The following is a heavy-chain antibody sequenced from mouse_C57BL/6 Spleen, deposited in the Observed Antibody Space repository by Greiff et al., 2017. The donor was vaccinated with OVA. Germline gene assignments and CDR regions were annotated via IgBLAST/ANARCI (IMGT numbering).Heavy chain of an antibody. CDR3: ALITTVVATRYFDY. D-gene: IGHD1-1*01. Sequence: QVQLKQPGAELVKPGASVKLSCKASGYTFTSYWMQWVKQRPGQGLEWIGEIDPSDSYTNYNQKFKGKATLTVDTSSSTAYMQLSSLTSEDSAVYYCALITTVVATRYFDYWGQGTTLTVSS. CDR1: GYTFTSYW. CDR2: IDPSDSYT. J-gene: IGHJ2*01. V-gene: IGHV1-50*01.